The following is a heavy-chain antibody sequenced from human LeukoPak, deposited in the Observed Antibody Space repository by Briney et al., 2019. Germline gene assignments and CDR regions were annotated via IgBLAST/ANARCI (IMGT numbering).Heavy chain of an antibody. Sequence: SETLSLTCTVSGDSICSSNYYWGWIRQPPGKGLEWIGTIYYSGTTYYNPSLKSRVTISVDTSKNQFSLKLTSVTAADTAVYYCARRELYYFDYWGQGTLVTVSS. J-gene: IGHJ4*02. CDR1: GDSICSSNYY. CDR3: ARRELYYFDY. CDR2: IYYSGTT. V-gene: IGHV4-39*01. D-gene: IGHD1-7*01.